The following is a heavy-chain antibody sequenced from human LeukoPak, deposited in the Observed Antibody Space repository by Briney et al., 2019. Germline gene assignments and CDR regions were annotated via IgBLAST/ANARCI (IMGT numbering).Heavy chain of an antibody. J-gene: IGHJ4*02. CDR2: ISGSGGST. CDR1: GFTFSSYG. D-gene: IGHD4-11*01. V-gene: IGHV3-23*01. Sequence: GGTLRLSCAASGFTFSSYGMSWVRQAPGKGLEWVSAISGSGGSTYYADSVKGRFTISRDNSKNTLYLQMNSLRAEDTAVYYCAKDKGGRLHVLRYFDYWGQGTLVTVSS. CDR3: AKDKGGRLHVLRYFDY.